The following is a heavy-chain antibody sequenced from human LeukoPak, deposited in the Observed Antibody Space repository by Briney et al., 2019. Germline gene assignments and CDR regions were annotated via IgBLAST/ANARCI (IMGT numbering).Heavy chain of an antibody. V-gene: IGHV3-74*01. D-gene: IGHD3-22*01. Sequence: GGSLRLSCAASGFTFSTSWMHWVRQAPGKGLVWVSRINPDGSSTNYAGSVKGRFTISRDNSKNTLYLQMNSLRAEDTAVYYCARDLSPPNYYDSSGYYLDYWGQGTLVTVSS. J-gene: IGHJ4*02. CDR3: ARDLSPPNYYDSSGYYLDY. CDR2: INPDGSST. CDR1: GFTFSTSW.